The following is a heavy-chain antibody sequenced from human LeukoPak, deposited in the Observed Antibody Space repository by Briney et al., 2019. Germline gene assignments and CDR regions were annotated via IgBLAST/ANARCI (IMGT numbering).Heavy chain of an antibody. Sequence: PGGSLRLSYAASGFTFSSYSMNWVRQAPGKGLEWVSSISSSSSYIYYADSVKGRFTISRDNAKNSLYLQMNSLRAEDTAVYYCARVRGGSSSWSWRGRHSRYMDVWGKGTTVTVSS. D-gene: IGHD6-13*01. V-gene: IGHV3-21*01. J-gene: IGHJ6*03. CDR2: ISSSSSYI. CDR3: ARVRGGSSSWSWRGRHSRYMDV. CDR1: GFTFSSYS.